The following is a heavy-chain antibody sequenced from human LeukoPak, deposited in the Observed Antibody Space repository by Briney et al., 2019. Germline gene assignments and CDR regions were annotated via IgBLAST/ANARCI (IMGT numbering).Heavy chain of an antibody. J-gene: IGHJ6*03. CDR1: GYTFSSYG. Sequence: ASVKVSCKASGYTFSSYGINWARQAPGQGLEWMGWISGYNGNTNYAQKFQGRVTMTTDTSTSTAYMEPRSLRSDDTAVYYCARDGQQLARSYYYYYMDVWGKGTTVTISS. CDR2: ISGYNGNT. V-gene: IGHV1-18*01. CDR3: ARDGQQLARSYYYYYMDV. D-gene: IGHD6-13*01.